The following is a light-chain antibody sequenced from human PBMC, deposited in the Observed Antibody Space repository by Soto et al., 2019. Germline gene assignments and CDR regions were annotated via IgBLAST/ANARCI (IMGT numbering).Light chain of an antibody. J-gene: IGKJ2*01. V-gene: IGKV1-5*01. CDR2: DAS. CDR3: QQYNDYL. CDR1: QTISGW. Sequence: DIQVTQSPSTLSASVGDRVTITCRASQTISGWLAWYQQKPGKAPKLLIYDASTLESGVPSRFSGSGSGTEYTLTISSLQPDDFATYYCQQYNDYLFGQGTKVDI.